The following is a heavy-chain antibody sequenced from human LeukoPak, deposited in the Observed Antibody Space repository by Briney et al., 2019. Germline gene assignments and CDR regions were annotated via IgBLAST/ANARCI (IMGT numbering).Heavy chain of an antibody. D-gene: IGHD5-18*01. Sequence: ASVKVSCKASGYTFTGYYMHWVRQAPGQGLEWMGWINPNSGGTNYAQKFQGRVTMTRDTSISTAYMELSRLRSDGTAVYYCARDSGYSYGYVDYWGQGTLVTVSS. V-gene: IGHV1-2*02. CDR3: ARDSGYSYGYVDY. CDR2: INPNSGGT. J-gene: IGHJ4*02. CDR1: GYTFTGYY.